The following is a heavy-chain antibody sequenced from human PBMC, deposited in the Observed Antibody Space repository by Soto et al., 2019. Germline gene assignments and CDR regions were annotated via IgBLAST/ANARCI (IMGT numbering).Heavy chain of an antibody. Sequence: ASVKVSCKASGYTFTSYAMHWVRQAPGQRLEWMGWINAGNGNTKYSQKFQGRVTITRDTSASTAYMELSSLRSEDTAVYYCARSRSSSWWFDAWGQGTLVTVSS. CDR3: ARSRSSSWWFDA. CDR1: GYTFTSYA. V-gene: IGHV1-3*01. J-gene: IGHJ5*02. CDR2: INAGNGNT. D-gene: IGHD6-6*01.